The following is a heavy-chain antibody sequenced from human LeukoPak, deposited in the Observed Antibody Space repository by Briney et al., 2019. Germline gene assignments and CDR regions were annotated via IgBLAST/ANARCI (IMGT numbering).Heavy chain of an antibody. CDR1: GGSFSGYY. D-gene: IGHD2-2*01. V-gene: IGHV4-34*01. CDR2: INHSGST. CDR3: ARGEDIVVVPAASRTKHFDY. Sequence: PSETLSLTCAVYGGSFSGYYWSWIRQPPGKGLEWIGEINHSGSTNYNPSLKSRVTISVDTSKNQFSLKLSSVTAADTAVYYCARGEDIVVVPAASRTKHFDYWGQGTLVTVSS. J-gene: IGHJ4*02.